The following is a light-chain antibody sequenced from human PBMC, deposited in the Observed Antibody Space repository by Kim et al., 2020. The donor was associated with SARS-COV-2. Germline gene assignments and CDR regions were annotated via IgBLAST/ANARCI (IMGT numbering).Light chain of an antibody. J-gene: IGLJ2*01. V-gene: IGLV1-47*01. CDR2: RNY. Sequence: QSVLTQPPSASGTPRQRVTISCSGSSSNIGSNSVYWYQQLPGTAPKLLIYRNYQRPSGVPDRFSGSKSGTSASLAISGLRSEDEADYYCAAWDDSLSGVVFGGGTQLTVL. CDR3: AAWDDSLSGVV. CDR1: SSNIGSNS.